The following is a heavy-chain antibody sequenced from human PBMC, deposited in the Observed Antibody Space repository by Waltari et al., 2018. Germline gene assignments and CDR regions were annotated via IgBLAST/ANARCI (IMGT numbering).Heavy chain of an antibody. CDR2: INPNSGGT. Sequence: QVQLQESGPGLVKPSETLSLTCAVSGYSISSGYYWGWIWQPPGKGLEWMGRINPNSGGTNYAQKFQGRVTMTRDTSISTAYMELSRLRSDDTAVYYCATESGWGFDYWGQGTLVTVSS. D-gene: IGHD6-19*01. CDR3: ATESGWGFDY. CDR1: GYSISSGYY. J-gene: IGHJ4*02. V-gene: IGHV1-2*06.